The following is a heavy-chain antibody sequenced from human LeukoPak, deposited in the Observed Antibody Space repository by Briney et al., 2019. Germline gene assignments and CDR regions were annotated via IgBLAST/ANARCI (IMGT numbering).Heavy chain of an antibody. Sequence: GGSLRLSCAASGFTFSSYWMHWVRQAPGKGLVWVSRINSDGSSTSYADSVKGRFTISRDNAKNTLYLQMNSLRAEDTAVYYCARGPVLWSGYYVDYWGQGTLVTVSS. CDR3: ARGPVLWSGYYVDY. CDR2: INSDGSST. J-gene: IGHJ4*02. CDR1: GFTFSSYW. D-gene: IGHD3-3*01. V-gene: IGHV3-74*01.